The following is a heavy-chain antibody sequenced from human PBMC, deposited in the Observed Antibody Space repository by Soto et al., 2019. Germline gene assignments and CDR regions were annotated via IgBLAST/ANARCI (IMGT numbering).Heavy chain of an antibody. CDR2: IYYSGST. Sequence: SETLSLTCTVSGGSISSYYWSWIRQPPGKGLEWIGYIYYSGSTNYNPSLKSRVTISVDTSKNQFSLKLSSVTAADTAVYYCARDRSYYGSGSLPTSGMDVWGQGTTVTAP. CDR1: GGSISSYY. D-gene: IGHD3-10*01. J-gene: IGHJ6*02. CDR3: ARDRSYYGSGSLPTSGMDV. V-gene: IGHV4-59*01.